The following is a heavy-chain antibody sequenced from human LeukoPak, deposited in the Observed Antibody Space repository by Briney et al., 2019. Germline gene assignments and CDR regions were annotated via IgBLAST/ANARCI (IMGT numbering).Heavy chain of an antibody. D-gene: IGHD5-18*01. CDR3: ARKDYTYGTFDS. CDR2: IYHSGST. CDR1: GDSISSHYW. J-gene: IGHJ4*02. V-gene: IGHV4-4*02. Sequence: SGTLSLTCAVSGDSISSHYWWSWVRQPPGKGLEWIGEIYHSGSTNYNPSLKSRVTIPVDKSKNQFSLKVTSVTAADTAAYYCARKDYTYGTFDSWGLGTLVTVSS.